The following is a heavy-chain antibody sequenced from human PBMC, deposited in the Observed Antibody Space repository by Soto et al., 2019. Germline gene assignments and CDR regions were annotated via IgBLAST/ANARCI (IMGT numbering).Heavy chain of an antibody. CDR3: ARPSGISGWYDY. Sequence: GESLKISCKGSGYSFTSYWISWVRQMPGKGLEWMGIIYPGDSDTRYRPSFQGQVTISADKCNSTSYLQWSSLKASDTAMYYCARPSGISGWYDYWGQGTLVTVSS. J-gene: IGHJ4*02. CDR2: IYPGDSDT. CDR1: GYSFTSYW. D-gene: IGHD6-19*01. V-gene: IGHV5-51*01.